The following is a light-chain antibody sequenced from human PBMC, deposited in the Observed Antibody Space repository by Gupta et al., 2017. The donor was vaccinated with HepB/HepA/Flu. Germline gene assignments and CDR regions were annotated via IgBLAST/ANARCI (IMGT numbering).Light chain of an antibody. J-gene: IGKJ2*01. CDR2: AAS. V-gene: IGKV3-15*01. CDR1: QSVDSN. Sequence: EILMTQSPGSLSMSPGETATLSCRASQSVDSNLAWYQQKPGQAPRLLIFAASTRASGVPARFSGSGSETDFTLIINILQSEDSGVYYCQQYNDWPPYTFGQGTKLEI. CDR3: QQYNDWPPYT.